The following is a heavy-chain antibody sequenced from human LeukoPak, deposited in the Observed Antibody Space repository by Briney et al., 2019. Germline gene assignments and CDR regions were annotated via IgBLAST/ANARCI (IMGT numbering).Heavy chain of an antibody. CDR1: GGSISSGGYY. D-gene: IGHD4-11*01. J-gene: IGHJ6*03. CDR2: IYYSGST. Sequence: SGTLSLTCTVSGGSISSGGYYWSWIRQHPGKGLEWIGYIYYSGSTYYNPSLKSRVTISVDTSKNQFSLKLSSVTAADTAVYYCARANSNSDYYMDVWGKGTTVTVSS. V-gene: IGHV4-31*03. CDR3: ARANSNSDYYMDV.